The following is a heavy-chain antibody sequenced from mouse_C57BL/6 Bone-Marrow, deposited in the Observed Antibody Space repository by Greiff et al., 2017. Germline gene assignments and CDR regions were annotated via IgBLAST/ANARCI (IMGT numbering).Heavy chain of an antibody. J-gene: IGHJ3*01. V-gene: IGHV1-81*01. CDR2: IYPRSGNT. D-gene: IGHD1-1*01. CDR3: ARGYYGSSSPWFAY. Sequence: VQLQESGAELARPGASVKLSCKASGYTFTSYGISWVKQRTGQGLEWIGEIYPRSGNTYYNEKFKGKATLTADKSSSTAYMELRSLTSEDSAVYFCARGYYGSSSPWFAYWGQGTLVTVSA. CDR1: GYTFTSYG.